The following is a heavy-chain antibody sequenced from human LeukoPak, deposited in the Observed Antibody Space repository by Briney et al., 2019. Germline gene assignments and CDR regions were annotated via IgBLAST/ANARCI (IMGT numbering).Heavy chain of an antibody. D-gene: IGHD3-10*01. J-gene: IGHJ4*02. CDR1: AFSLNAYN. CDR2: ISYTGTYI. V-gene: IGHV3-21*01. CDR3: ARENYGSGSCLDY. Sequence: PGGSLRLSCAASAFSLNAYNMNWVRQAPGKGLEWVSSISYTGTYIYYADSVKGRFTISRDNAKNSLYLQMNSLRAEDTAVYYCARENYGSGSCLDYWGQGTLVTVSS.